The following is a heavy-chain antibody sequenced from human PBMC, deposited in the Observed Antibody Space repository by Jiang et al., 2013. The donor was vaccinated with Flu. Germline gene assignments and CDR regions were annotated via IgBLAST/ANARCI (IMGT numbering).Heavy chain of an antibody. J-gene: IGHJ5*02. D-gene: IGHD4-17*01. CDR3: ARHIGAVTTSNWFDP. V-gene: IGHV4-39*01. Sequence: KSRVTISVDTSKNQFSLKLSSVTAADTAVYYCARHIGAVTTSNWFDPWGQGTLVTVSS.